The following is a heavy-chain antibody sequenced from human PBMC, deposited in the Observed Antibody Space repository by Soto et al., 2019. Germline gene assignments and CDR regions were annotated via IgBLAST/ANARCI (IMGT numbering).Heavy chain of an antibody. Sequence: GGSLRLCCAASGFTFSSHAMGWLRQATGAGPEWVAFVDGSGGDTSYADSVKGRFTISRDNSDNSLFLHMNSLRAEDTGRYFCAKEIFAAAYAATSAFDLWGQGTLVTVSS. CDR1: GFTFSSHA. CDR3: AKEIFAAAYAATSAFDL. V-gene: IGHV3-23*01. J-gene: IGHJ4*02. D-gene: IGHD2-8*01. CDR2: VDGSGGDT.